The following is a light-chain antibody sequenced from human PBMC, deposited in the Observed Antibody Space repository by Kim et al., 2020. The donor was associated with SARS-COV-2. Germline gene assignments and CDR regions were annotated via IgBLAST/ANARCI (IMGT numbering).Light chain of an antibody. Sequence: LGQTVRITGQRDSLRSYYASWYQQKPGQAPVLVIYGKNNRPSGIPDRFSGSSSGNTASLTITGAQAEDEADYYCNSRDSSGNHWVFGGGTKLTVL. J-gene: IGLJ3*02. V-gene: IGLV3-19*01. CDR2: GKN. CDR3: NSRDSSGNHWV. CDR1: SLRSYY.